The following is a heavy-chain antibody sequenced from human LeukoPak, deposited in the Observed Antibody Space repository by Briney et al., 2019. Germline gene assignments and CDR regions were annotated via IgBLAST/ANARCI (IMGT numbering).Heavy chain of an antibody. J-gene: IGHJ1*01. D-gene: IGHD3-22*01. CDR1: GGSFSGYY. V-gene: IGHV4-34*01. CDR2: INHSGST. Sequence: SETLSLTCAVYGGSFSGYYWSWIRQPPGKGLEWFGEINHSGSTNYNPSLKSRVTISVDTSKNQFSLKLSSVTAADTAVYYCARGPTYYYDSSGYSFFFQHWGQGTLVTVSS. CDR3: ARGPTYYYDSSGYSFFFQH.